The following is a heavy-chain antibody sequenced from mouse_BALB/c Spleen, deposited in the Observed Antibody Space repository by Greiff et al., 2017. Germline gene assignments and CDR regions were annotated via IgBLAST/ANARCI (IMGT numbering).Heavy chain of an antibody. V-gene: IGHV3-2*02. J-gene: IGHJ2*01. CDR2: ISYSGST. CDR1: GYSITSDYA. CDR3: ARDLVNYFDY. D-gene: IGHD2-10*02. Sequence: VQLKESGPGLVKPSQSLSLTCTVTGYSITSDYAWNWIRQFPGNKLEWMGYISYSGSTSYNPSLKSRISITRDTSKNQFFLQLNSVTTEDTATYYCARDLVNYFDYWGQGTTLTVAS.